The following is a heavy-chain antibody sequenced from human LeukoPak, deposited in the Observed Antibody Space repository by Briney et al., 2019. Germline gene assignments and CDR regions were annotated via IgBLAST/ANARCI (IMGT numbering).Heavy chain of an antibody. D-gene: IGHD5-18*01. CDR2: ISGSGGST. J-gene: IGHJ4*02. CDR3: AKDYTGYSYGTIDY. V-gene: IGHV3-23*01. CDR1: GFTFSSYA. Sequence: GGSLRLSCAASGFTFSSYAMSWVRQAPGKGMEWVSAISGSGGSTYYADSVKGRFTISRDNSKNTLYLQMNSLRAEDTAVYYCAKDYTGYSYGTIDYWGQGTLVTVSS.